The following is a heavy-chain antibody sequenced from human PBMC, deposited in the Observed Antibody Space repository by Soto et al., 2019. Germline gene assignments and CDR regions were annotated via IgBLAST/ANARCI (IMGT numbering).Heavy chain of an antibody. CDR1: GFTFTDYW. CDR3: ARVDQKAYYYDSSGYYFDY. D-gene: IGHD3-22*01. V-gene: IGHV3-74*01. CDR2: INSDGSRT. Sequence: GGSLRLSCAASGFTFTDYWTHWVRQAPGKGLVWVSRINSDGSRTSYADSVTGRFTISRDNAKNTLYLQMNSLRVEDTAVYYCARVDQKAYYYDSSGYYFDYWGQGTLVTVSS. J-gene: IGHJ4*02.